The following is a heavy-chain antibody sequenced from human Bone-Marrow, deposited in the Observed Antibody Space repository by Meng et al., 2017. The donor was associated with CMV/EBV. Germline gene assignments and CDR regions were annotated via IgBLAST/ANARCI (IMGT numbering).Heavy chain of an antibody. Sequence: GESLKISCAASGFTFSSYGMHWVRQAPGKGLEWVAFIRYDGSNKYYADSVKGRFTISRDNSKNTLYLQMNSLRAEDTAVYYCARVGAVGSSTPKDVWGQGTTVTVFS. CDR1: GFTFSSYG. CDR3: ARVGAVGSSTPKDV. V-gene: IGHV3-30*02. D-gene: IGHD2-2*01. CDR2: IRYDGSNK. J-gene: IGHJ6*01.